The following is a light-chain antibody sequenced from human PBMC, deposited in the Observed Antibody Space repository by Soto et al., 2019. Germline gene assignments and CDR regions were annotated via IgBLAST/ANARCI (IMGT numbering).Light chain of an antibody. Sequence: DIQMTQSASSLPASVGDTVTSSCQASQDISKYLNWFQQKPGKAPKLLIYDVFNVETGVPSRFSGRGSGTDFTLIISNLQPEDFATYYCQQYDQLPITFGGGTKVDI. CDR3: QQYDQLPIT. CDR2: DVF. V-gene: IGKV1-33*01. J-gene: IGKJ4*01. CDR1: QDISKY.